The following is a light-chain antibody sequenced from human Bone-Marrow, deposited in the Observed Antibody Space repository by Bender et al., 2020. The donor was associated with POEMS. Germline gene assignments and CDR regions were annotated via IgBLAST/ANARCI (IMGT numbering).Light chain of an antibody. CDR1: VLPKQY. CDR3: QSADSSGTSRV. J-gene: IGLJ3*02. CDR2: KDY. V-gene: IGLV3-25*01. Sequence: AARITCSGDVLPKQYAYWYQQKPGQAPVLVIYKDYERPSGIPERFSGSSSGTTVTLTISGVQAEDEADYYCQSADSSGTSRVFGGGTKLTVL.